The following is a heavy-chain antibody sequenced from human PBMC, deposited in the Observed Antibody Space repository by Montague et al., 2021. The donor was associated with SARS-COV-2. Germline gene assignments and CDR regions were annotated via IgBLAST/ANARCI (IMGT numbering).Heavy chain of an antibody. Sequence: SETRSLTCTVSGGSISSYYWSWTRQPPGKGLEWIGYIYYSGSTNYNPSLKSRVTISVDTSKNQFSLKLSSVTAADTAVYYCALGFDYWGQGTLVTVSS. D-gene: IGHD7-27*01. CDR3: ALGFDY. CDR1: GGSISSYY. CDR2: IYYSGST. V-gene: IGHV4-59*01. J-gene: IGHJ4*02.